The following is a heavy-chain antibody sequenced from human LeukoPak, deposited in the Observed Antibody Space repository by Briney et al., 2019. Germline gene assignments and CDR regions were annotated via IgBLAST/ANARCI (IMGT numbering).Heavy chain of an antibody. Sequence: SETLSLTCTVSGGSISSYYWSWIRQSPGKGLEWIGYVFYGGSTIYSPSLKSRVTISVDTSKNQISLKLISVTAADTAVYYCARGTMMVGPWGQGTLVTVSS. J-gene: IGHJ5*02. CDR2: VFYGGST. CDR3: ARGTMMVGP. CDR1: GGSISSYY. D-gene: IGHD3-22*01. V-gene: IGHV4-59*01.